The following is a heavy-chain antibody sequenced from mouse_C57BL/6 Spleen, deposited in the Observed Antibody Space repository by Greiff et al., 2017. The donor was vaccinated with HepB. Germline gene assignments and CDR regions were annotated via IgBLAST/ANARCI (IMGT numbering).Heavy chain of an antibody. CDR3: ARPLIYYDYEGSAMDY. CDR2: IHPNSGST. V-gene: IGHV1-64*01. J-gene: IGHJ4*01. D-gene: IGHD2-4*01. CDR1: GYTFTSYW. Sequence: QVQLQQPGAELVKPGASVKLSCKASGYTFTSYWMHWVKQRPGQGLEWIGMIHPNSGSTNYNEKFKSKATLTVDKSSRTAYMQLSSLTSEDSAVYYCARPLIYYDYEGSAMDYRGQGTSVTVSS.